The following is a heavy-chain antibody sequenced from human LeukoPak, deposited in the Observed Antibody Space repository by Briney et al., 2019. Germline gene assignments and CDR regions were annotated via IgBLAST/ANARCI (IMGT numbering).Heavy chain of an antibody. Sequence: MGIINPSGGSTSYAQKFQGRVTMTRDTSTSTVYMELSSLRSEDTAVYYCARARAVAGVDYWGQGTLVTVSS. J-gene: IGHJ4*02. CDR3: ARARAVAGVDY. V-gene: IGHV1-46*01. CDR2: INPSGGST. D-gene: IGHD6-19*01.